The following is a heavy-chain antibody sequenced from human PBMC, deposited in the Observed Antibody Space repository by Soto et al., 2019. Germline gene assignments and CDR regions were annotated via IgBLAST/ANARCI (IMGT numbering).Heavy chain of an antibody. J-gene: IGHJ6*03. D-gene: IGHD2-2*01. V-gene: IGHV3-7*04. CDR2: INHDGSNK. CDR1: EFLIRNFW. CDR3: ARGGRDYCSSTSCYLEGYYMDV. Sequence: GGSLRLSCAVPEFLIRNFWMSWARQAPGKGLEWVANINHDGSNKYYADSVKGRFTISRDNSKNTLYLQMNSLRAEDTAVYYCARGGRDYCSSTSCYLEGYYMDVWGKGTTVTVSS.